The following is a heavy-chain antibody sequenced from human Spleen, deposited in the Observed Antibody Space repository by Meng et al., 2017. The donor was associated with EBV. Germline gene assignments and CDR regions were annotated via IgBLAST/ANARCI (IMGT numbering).Heavy chain of an antibody. D-gene: IGHD3-16*01. V-gene: IGHV1-2*06. CDR1: GYIFSGWY. J-gene: IGHJ4*02. CDR2: INPNSGDT. CDR3: AREGMGAVDH. Sequence: QVQLVQSGAEMKKPEASLNISCKTSGYIFSGWYIYWVRQAPGQGLEWMGRINPNSGDTNFAQKFQGRVTMTRDTSTSTAYIHLCSLRSADAAIYYCAREGMGAVDHWGQGTLVTVSS.